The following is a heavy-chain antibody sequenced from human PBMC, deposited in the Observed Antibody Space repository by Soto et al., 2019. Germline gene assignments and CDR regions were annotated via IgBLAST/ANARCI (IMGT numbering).Heavy chain of an antibody. D-gene: IGHD3-22*01. V-gene: IGHV3-33*01. Sequence: QVQLVESGGGVVQPGRSLRLSCAASGFTFSSYGMHWVRQAQGKGLEWVAVIWYDGSNKYYADSVKGRFTISRDNSKNTLYLQMNSLRAEDTAVYYCARAGREIVVVPDYWGQGTLVTVSS. J-gene: IGHJ4*02. CDR3: ARAGREIVVVPDY. CDR1: GFTFSSYG. CDR2: IWYDGSNK.